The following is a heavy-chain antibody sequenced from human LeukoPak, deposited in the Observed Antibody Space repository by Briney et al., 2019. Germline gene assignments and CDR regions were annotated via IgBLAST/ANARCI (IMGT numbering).Heavy chain of an antibody. J-gene: IGHJ4*02. V-gene: IGHV3-48*02. CDR1: GFTFSSYR. D-gene: IGHD3-10*01. CDR3: ARDITMVRGVIIRAPLGFDY. Sequence: SXRLSCAASGFTFSSYRMNWVRQAXGKGLEWVSYISSSSSTIYYADSVKGRFTISRDNAKNSLYLQMNSLRDEDTAVYYCARDITMVRGVIIRAPLGFDYWGQGTLVTVSS. CDR2: ISSSSSTI.